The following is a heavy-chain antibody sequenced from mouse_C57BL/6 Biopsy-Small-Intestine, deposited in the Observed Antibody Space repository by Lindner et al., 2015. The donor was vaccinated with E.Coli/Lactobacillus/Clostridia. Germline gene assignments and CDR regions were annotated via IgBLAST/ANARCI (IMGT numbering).Heavy chain of an antibody. J-gene: IGHJ2*01. CDR3: ARMGYDDYFDY. D-gene: IGHD2-2*01. Sequence: VQLQESGPELVKPGASVKMSCKASGYSFTGYFMSWVKQSHGKSLEWIGRINPYNGDTFYNQKFKGKATLTIDKSSSTAHMALRSLTSEDSALYYCARMGYDDYFDYWGQGTTLTVSS. CDR2: INPYNGDT. CDR1: GYSFTGYF. V-gene: IGHV1-20*01.